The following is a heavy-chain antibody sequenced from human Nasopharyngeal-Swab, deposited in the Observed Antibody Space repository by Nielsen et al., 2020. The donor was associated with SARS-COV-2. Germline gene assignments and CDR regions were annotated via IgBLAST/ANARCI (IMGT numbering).Heavy chain of an antibody. Sequence: VGQAPGKGLVWVAVISYDGSNKYYADSVKGRFTISRDNSKNTLYLQMNSLRAEDTAVYYCAKDPRPTYDSSGYGLDYWGQGTLVTVSS. CDR2: ISYDGSNK. V-gene: IGHV3-30*18. CDR3: AKDPRPTYDSSGYGLDY. J-gene: IGHJ4*02. D-gene: IGHD3-22*01.